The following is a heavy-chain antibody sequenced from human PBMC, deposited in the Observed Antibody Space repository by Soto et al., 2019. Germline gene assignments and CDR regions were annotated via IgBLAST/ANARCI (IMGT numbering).Heavy chain of an antibody. Sequence: PSETLSLTFSVPGASITSHYWNWIRQSAGEGLQWIGRVYARGATNYNPSLKSRVTISGDTSKNQFSLKLTSVTAADTAVYYCARSSGDDFFYYGMDVWGHGTTVTVSS. CDR2: VYARGAT. V-gene: IGHV4-59*10. D-gene: IGHD4-17*01. J-gene: IGHJ6*02. CDR1: GASITSHY. CDR3: ARSSGDDFFYYGMDV.